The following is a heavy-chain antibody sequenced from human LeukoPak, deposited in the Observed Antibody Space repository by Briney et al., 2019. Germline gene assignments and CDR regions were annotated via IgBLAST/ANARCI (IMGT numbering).Heavy chain of an antibody. CDR2: ISYDGSNK. CDR3: ARDKKGQQLVRLQPLDP. Sequence: GGSLRLSCAASGFTFSSYAMHWVRQAPGKGLEWVAVISYDGSNKYYADSVKGRFTISRGNSKNTLYLQMNSLRAEDTAVYYCARDKKGQQLVRLQPLDPWAREPWSPSPQ. CDR1: GFTFSSYA. D-gene: IGHD6-6*01. V-gene: IGHV3-30-3*01. J-gene: IGHJ5*02.